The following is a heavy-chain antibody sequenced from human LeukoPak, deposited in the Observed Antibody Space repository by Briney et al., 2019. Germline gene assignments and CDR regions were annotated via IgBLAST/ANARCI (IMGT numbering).Heavy chain of an antibody. CDR2: IRSKAYGGTT. D-gene: IGHD4-11*01. J-gene: IGHJ5*02. Sequence: PGGSLRLSCTASGFTFGDYAMSWFRQAPGKGLEWVGFIRSKAYGGTTEYAASVKGRFTISRDDSKSIAYLQMNSLKTEDTAVYYCTRDRADYLEYWFDPWGQGTLVTVSS. CDR1: GFTFGDYA. V-gene: IGHV3-49*03. CDR3: TRDRADYLEYWFDP.